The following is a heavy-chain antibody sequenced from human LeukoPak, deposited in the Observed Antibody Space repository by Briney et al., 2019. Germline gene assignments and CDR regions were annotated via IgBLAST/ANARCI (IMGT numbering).Heavy chain of an antibody. Sequence: SETLSLTCTVSSGSISRSYYYWGWLRQPPGKGLEWIGSAYYNGNTFYSPSLKSRVTISVDTSKNHFSLRLISVTAADTAVYYCARHEHKAVAGDTWGQGILVTVSS. D-gene: IGHD6-19*01. J-gene: IGHJ5*02. CDR3: ARHEHKAVAGDT. V-gene: IGHV4-39*01. CDR1: SGSISRSYYY. CDR2: AYYNGNT.